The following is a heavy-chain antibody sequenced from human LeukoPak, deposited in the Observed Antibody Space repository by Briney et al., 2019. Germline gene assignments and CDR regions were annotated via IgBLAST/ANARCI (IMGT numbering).Heavy chain of an antibody. CDR2: INPSGGST. CDR3: ARGRSSWYSDY. CDR1: EYTFTSYY. V-gene: IGHV1-46*01. J-gene: IGHJ4*02. D-gene: IGHD2-15*01. Sequence: ASVKVSCKASEYTFTSYYMHWVRQGPGQGLEWMGIINPSGGSTSYAQKFQGRVTMTRDMSTSTVYMELSSLRSEDTAVYYCARGRSSWYSDYWGQGTLVTVSS.